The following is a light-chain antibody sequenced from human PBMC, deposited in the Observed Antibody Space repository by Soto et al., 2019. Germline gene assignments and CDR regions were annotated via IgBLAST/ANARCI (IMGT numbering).Light chain of an antibody. Sequence: IVLTQSPGTLSLSPGERATLSCRARQSVSSSYLAWYQQKPGQAPRLLIYGASSRATGIPDRFSGSGSGTDFTLTISRLEPEDFAVYYCQQYGSSPPNTFGQGTKLEIK. J-gene: IGKJ2*01. CDR2: GAS. CDR3: QQYGSSPPNT. CDR1: QSVSSSY. V-gene: IGKV3-20*01.